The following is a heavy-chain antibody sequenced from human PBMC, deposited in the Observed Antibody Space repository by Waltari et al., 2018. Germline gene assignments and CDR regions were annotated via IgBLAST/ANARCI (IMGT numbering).Heavy chain of an antibody. J-gene: IGHJ4*02. V-gene: IGHV4-59*01. Sequence: QVQLQESGPGLVKPSETLSLTCTVSGGSISSYYWSWIRQPPGKGLEWIGDIYYSGSTNYNPSLKSRVTISVDTSKNQFSLKLSSVTAADTAVYYCARGRIFGVATYYFDYWGQGTLVTVSS. CDR2: IYYSGST. CDR1: GGSISSYY. CDR3: ARGRIFGVATYYFDY. D-gene: IGHD3-3*01.